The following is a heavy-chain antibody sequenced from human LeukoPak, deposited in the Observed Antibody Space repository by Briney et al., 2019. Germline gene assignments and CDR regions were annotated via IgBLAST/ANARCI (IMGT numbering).Heavy chain of an antibody. CDR1: GGSISSSNW. V-gene: IGHV4-4*02. CDR2: IYHSGST. Sequence: PSETLSLTCAVSGGSISSSNWWSWVRPPPGKGLEWIGEIYHSGSTNYHPSLKSRVTIFVETSKNQFSLKITAVTAADTAVYYCARQTGVGLFIQPGGQGTLVTVSS. J-gene: IGHJ4*02. CDR3: ARQTGVGLFIQP. D-gene: IGHD1-1*01.